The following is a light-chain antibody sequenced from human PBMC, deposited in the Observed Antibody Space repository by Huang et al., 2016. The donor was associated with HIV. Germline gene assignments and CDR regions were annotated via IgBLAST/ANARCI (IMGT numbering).Light chain of an antibody. V-gene: IGKV3-15*01. CDR3: QQYNNWPPVT. CDR2: EAS. Sequence: DIVMTQSPATLSVSPGERVTLSCRASRSVTSKLAWYQQKPGQAPRLLIYEASTRATGIPARFSGSGSGTEFTLTISSLQSEDFAVYYCQQYNNWPPVTFGGGTKVEIK. J-gene: IGKJ4*01. CDR1: RSVTSK.